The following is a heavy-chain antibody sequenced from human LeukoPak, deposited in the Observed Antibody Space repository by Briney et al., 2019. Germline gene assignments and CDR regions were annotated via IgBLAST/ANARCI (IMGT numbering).Heavy chain of an antibody. CDR3: AKDCNGGNCYIDY. Sequence: GGSPRLSCAASGFTFRSYAMIWVRQAPGKGLEWVSGMSGRGVSTYYADSVKGRFTISSDNSKNTLYLQMNSLRAEDTAIYYCAKDCNGGNCYIDYWGQGTLVTVAS. J-gene: IGHJ4*02. V-gene: IGHV3-23*01. CDR1: GFTFRSYA. D-gene: IGHD2-15*01. CDR2: MSGRGVST.